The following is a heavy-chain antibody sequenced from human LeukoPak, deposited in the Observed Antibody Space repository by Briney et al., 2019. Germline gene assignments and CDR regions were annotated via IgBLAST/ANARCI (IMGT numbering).Heavy chain of an antibody. V-gene: IGHV1-2*02. J-gene: IGHJ4*02. CDR3: ARDRVTMVRGVISSVGY. D-gene: IGHD3-10*01. CDR1: GYTFTGYY. CDR2: INPNSGGT. Sequence: ASVKVSCKASGYTFTGYYMHWVRQAPGQGLERMGWINPNSGGTNYAQKFQGRVTMTRDTSISTAYMELSRLRSDDTAVYYCARDRVTMVRGVISSVGYWGQGTLVTVSS.